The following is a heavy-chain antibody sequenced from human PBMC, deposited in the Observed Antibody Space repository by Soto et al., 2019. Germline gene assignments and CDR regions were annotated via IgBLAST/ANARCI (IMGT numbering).Heavy chain of an antibody. CDR2: ISYDGSNK. V-gene: IGHV3-30*18. CDR1: GFTFSSYG. CDR3: AKEIPPVVARFLEWLPDDAFDI. Sequence: GGSLRLSCAASGFTFSSYGMHWVRQAPGKGLEWVAVISYDGSNKYYADSVKGRFTISRDNSKNTLYLQMNSLRAEDTAVYYCAKEIPPVVARFLEWLPDDAFDIWGQGTMVTVSS. D-gene: IGHD3-3*01. J-gene: IGHJ3*02.